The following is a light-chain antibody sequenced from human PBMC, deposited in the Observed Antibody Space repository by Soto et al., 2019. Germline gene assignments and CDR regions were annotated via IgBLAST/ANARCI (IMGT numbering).Light chain of an antibody. Sequence: EIVMTQSPATLSVSPGERATLSCRASQSVSSNLAWYQQKPGQAPRLLIYGASTRATGIPARFSGSGSGTEFTLTISSRQSEDFAVYYCQLYNNWPALTFGGGTKVEIK. CDR1: QSVSSN. J-gene: IGKJ4*01. CDR3: QLYNNWPALT. CDR2: GAS. V-gene: IGKV3-15*01.